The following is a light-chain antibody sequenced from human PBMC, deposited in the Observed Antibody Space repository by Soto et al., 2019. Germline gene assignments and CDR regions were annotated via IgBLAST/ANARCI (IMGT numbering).Light chain of an antibody. Sequence: EIVLTQSPASLSLSAGERVTLSCRASQSVDTMVAWYQQQVGRTPRLLIYETSNRATGVPGRFSGSGSGTEFTLTISSLQSEDYGVYFCQQYVNWPKTFGHGTKVDIK. CDR3: QQYVNWPKT. CDR2: ETS. CDR1: QSVDTM. J-gene: IGKJ1*01. V-gene: IGKV3D-15*01.